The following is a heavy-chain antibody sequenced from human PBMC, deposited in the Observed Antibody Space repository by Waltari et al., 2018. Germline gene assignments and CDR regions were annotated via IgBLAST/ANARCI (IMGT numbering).Heavy chain of an antibody. Sequence: EVQLLESGGGLVQPGGSLRLSCAASGFTFSSYAMSWVRQAPGKGLEWVSAISGSGGSTYYADAVKGRFTISRDNAKNSLYLQMNSLRAEDTAVYYCARGSSISGGMDVWGQGTTVTVSS. CDR2: ISGSGGST. J-gene: IGHJ6*02. V-gene: IGHV3-23*01. D-gene: IGHD6-6*01. CDR1: GFTFSSYA. CDR3: ARGSSISGGMDV.